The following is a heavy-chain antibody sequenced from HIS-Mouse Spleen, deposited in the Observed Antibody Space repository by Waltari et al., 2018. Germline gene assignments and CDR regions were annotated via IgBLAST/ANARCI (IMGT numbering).Heavy chain of an antibody. CDR1: GFTVRRYA. Sequence: QVQLVESGGGVVQPGRSLRLSCAASGFTVRRYARPWVRQAPGKGLEWVAVISYDGSHKYYADSVTGRFSLSRDNSKNTLYLQMNSLRAGSTSFSSFSLSVSPPCFLSFDYWGQGTLVTVSS. D-gene: IGHD2-21*01. V-gene: IGHV3-30*04. CDR3: SLSVSPPCFLSFDY. J-gene: IGHJ4*02. CDR2: ISYDGSHK.